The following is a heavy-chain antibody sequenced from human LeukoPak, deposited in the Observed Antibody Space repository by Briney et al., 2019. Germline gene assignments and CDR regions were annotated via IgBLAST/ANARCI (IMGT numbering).Heavy chain of an antibody. Sequence: PGGSLGLSCAASGFTFSNAWMYWVRQAPGKGLEWVGRIKSKISGGTTDYAAPVKGRFTISRDDSKNTLYLQMNSLKTEDTAVYYCTTDAPYYYGSGTKTDAFDLWGQGTMATVSS. D-gene: IGHD3-10*01. CDR2: IKSKISGGTT. V-gene: IGHV3-15*01. J-gene: IGHJ3*01. CDR3: TTDAPYYYGSGTKTDAFDL. CDR1: GFTFSNAW.